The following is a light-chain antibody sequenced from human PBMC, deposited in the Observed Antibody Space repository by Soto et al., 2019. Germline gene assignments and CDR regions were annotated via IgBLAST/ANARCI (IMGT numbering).Light chain of an antibody. J-gene: IGKJ2*01. CDR2: GAS. CDR1: QRIINN. V-gene: IGKV3-15*01. CDR3: QQYNNWPLYT. Sequence: EIMMTQSPATLSLSPGERATLSCRASQRIINNLAWLQQKPGQAPRLLIYGASTRATGVPARFSGRGSGTYLTLTISSLQSEDFAVYFCQQYNNWPLYTFGQGTKLDI.